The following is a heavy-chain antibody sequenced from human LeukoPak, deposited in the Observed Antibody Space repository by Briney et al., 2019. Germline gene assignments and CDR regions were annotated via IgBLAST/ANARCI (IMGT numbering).Heavy chain of an antibody. J-gene: IGHJ6*03. D-gene: IGHD3-9*01. CDR3: ARPSSTGYYRPRYYYYMDV. Sequence: GASVKVSCKASGYTFTSYDINCVRQPTAQGREWMGWMNPNSGNTGYAQKFQGRVTMTRNTSISTAYMELSSLRSEDTAVYYCARPSSTGYYRPRYYYYMDVWGKGTTVTVSS. V-gene: IGHV1-8*01. CDR1: GYTFTSYD. CDR2: MNPNSGNT.